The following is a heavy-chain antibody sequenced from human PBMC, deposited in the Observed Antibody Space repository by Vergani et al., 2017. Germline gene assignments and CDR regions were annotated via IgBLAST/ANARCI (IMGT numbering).Heavy chain of an antibody. CDR1: GGSISSYN. D-gene: IGHD2-2*01. CDR3: ARASCSSTSCYPPLDWFDP. V-gene: IGHV4-4*07. J-gene: IGHJ5*02. Sequence: QVQLQESGPGLVKPSETLSLTCTVSGGSISSYNWSWIRQPAGKGLEWIGRIYTSGSTNYNPSLKSRVTMSVDTSKNQFSLKLSSVTAADTAVYYCARASCSSTSCYPPLDWFDPWGQGTLVTVSS. CDR2: IYTSGST.